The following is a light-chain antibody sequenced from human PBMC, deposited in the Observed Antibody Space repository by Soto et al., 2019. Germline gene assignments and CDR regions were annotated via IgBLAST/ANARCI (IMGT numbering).Light chain of an antibody. V-gene: IGKV3-15*01. CDR2: GAS. Sequence: ETVMTQSPATLSVSPGERATLSCRASQSVSTNLAWYQQRPGQSPRLLIYGASTRATGIPARFSGSGSGTEVTLTISSLQSADFAVDYCQQYNKWPLFTFGPGTRVDIK. CDR1: QSVSTN. J-gene: IGKJ3*01. CDR3: QQYNKWPLFT.